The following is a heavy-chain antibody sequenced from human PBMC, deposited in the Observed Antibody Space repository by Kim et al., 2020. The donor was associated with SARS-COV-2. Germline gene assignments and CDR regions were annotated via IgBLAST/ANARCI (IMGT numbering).Heavy chain of an antibody. V-gene: IGHV4-39*07. CDR2: IYYSGST. CDR1: GGSISSSSYY. Sequence: SETLSLTCTVSGGSISSSSYYWGWIRQPPGKGLEWIGSIYYSGSTYYNPSLKSRVTISVDTSKNQFSLKLSSVTAADTAVYYCVRRGIAAAALLYYFDYWGQGTLVTVSS. J-gene: IGHJ4*02. CDR3: VRRGIAAAALLYYFDY. D-gene: IGHD6-13*01.